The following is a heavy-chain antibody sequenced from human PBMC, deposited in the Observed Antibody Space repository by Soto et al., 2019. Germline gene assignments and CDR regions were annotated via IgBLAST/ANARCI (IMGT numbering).Heavy chain of an antibody. Sequence: QLQLQESGPGLVKPSETLSLTCTVSGGSITTTSNYWGWIRQPPGKGLEWIGSVYYTGTTYHSPSLKSRVTMSVDTSKNQFSLNLHFVTAADTAVYYCATHRADGGGDIDGYYWGQGILVTVSS. CDR3: ATHRADGGGDIDGYY. V-gene: IGHV4-39*01. CDR1: GGSITTTSNY. D-gene: IGHD2-21*02. J-gene: IGHJ4*02. CDR2: VYYTGTT.